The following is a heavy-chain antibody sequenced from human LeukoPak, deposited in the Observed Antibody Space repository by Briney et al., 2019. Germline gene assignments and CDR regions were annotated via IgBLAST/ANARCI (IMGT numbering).Heavy chain of an antibody. CDR1: GGSISSYY. CDR3: ARGLTVTTRYNWFDP. D-gene: IGHD4-17*01. CDR2: IYYSGST. Sequence: PSETLSLTCTVSGGSISSYYWSWIRQPPGKGLEWIGYIYYSGSTNYNPSLKSRVTISVDTSKNQFSLKLSSVTAADTAVYYCARGLTVTTRYNWFDPWGQGTLVTVSS. V-gene: IGHV4-59*01. J-gene: IGHJ5*02.